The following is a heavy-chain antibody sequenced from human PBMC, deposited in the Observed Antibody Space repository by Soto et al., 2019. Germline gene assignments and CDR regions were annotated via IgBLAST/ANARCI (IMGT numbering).Heavy chain of an antibody. J-gene: IGHJ5*02. CDR2: IIGSGGST. CDR1: GFTFSSYA. D-gene: IGHD3-10*01. Sequence: XGSLRLSCAASGFTFSSYAMSWVRQAPGKGLDWVSGIIGSGGSTYYADSVKGRFTISRDNSKNTLYLQMNSLRAEDTAVYYCAKDPGRGFGEFSYPQNNWFDPWGQGTLVTVSS. CDR3: AKDPGRGFGEFSYPQNNWFDP. V-gene: IGHV3-23*01.